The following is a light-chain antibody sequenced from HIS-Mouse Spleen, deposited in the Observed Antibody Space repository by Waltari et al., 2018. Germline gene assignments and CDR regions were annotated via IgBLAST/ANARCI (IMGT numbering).Light chain of an antibody. Sequence: EIVLTQSPATLSLSPGDSATLSSRASQSVSSYVAWYQQKPGQAPRLLTYDASNSATGIPARFSGSGSGTDFTLTISSLEPEDFAVYYCQQRSNWPPTFGQGTKVEIK. CDR2: DAS. V-gene: IGKV3-11*01. CDR1: QSVSSY. J-gene: IGKJ1*01. CDR3: QQRSNWPPT.